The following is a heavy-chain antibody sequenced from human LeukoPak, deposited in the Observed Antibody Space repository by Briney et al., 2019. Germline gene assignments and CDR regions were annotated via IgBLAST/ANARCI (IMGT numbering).Heavy chain of an antibody. Sequence: SVNVSCKASGGTFSSYAISWVRQAPAQGREWMGRIIPIFGIANYAQKFQGRVTITADKSTSTAYMELSSLRSDDTAVYYCARDSSGSDPENYYYGMDVWGQGTTVTVSS. CDR1: GGTFSSYA. CDR2: IIPIFGIA. J-gene: IGHJ6*02. D-gene: IGHD3-10*01. CDR3: ARDSSGSDPENYYYGMDV. V-gene: IGHV1-69*04.